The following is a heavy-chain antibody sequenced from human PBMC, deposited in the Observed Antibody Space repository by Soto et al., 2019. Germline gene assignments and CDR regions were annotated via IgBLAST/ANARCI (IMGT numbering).Heavy chain of an antibody. V-gene: IGHV3-30*18. CDR2: ISYDGSNK. D-gene: IGHD2-2*01. CDR3: AKDGLRVVVPAAPNGMDV. J-gene: IGHJ6*02. Sequence: GGSLRLSCAASGFTFSSYGMHWVRQAPGKGLEWVAVISYDGSNKYYADSVKGRFTISRDNSKNTLYLQMNSLRAEDTAVYYCAKDGLRVVVPAAPNGMDVWGQGTTVTVSS. CDR1: GFTFSSYG.